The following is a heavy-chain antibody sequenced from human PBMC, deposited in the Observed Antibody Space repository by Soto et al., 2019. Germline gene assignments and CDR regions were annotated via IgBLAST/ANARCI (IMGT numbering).Heavy chain of an antibody. CDR1: GFTFSSYA. V-gene: IGHV3-23*01. D-gene: IGHD5-12*01. CDR2: ISGSGGSS. CDR3: ARASKVTTICTISY. Sequence: PGGSLRLSCAASGFTFSSYALSWVRQAPGKGLEWVSGISGSGGSSYYADSVKGRFTISRANSRNTLYLQMNSLRAEDTAIYYCARASKVTTICTISYWGQGTLVTVS. J-gene: IGHJ4*02.